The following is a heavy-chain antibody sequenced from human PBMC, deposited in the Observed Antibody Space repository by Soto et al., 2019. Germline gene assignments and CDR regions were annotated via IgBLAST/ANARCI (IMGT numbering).Heavy chain of an antibody. CDR3: ARPAEATLASGAYYSGMDV. CDR1: GGTFSSYA. J-gene: IGHJ6*02. D-gene: IGHD5-12*01. Sequence: SVKVSCKASGGTFSSYAISWVRQAPGQGLEWMGGIIPIFGTANYAQKFQGRVTITAGKSTSTAYMELSSLRSEDTAVYYCARPAEATLASGAYYSGMDVWGQGTTVTVS. CDR2: IIPIFGTA. V-gene: IGHV1-69*06.